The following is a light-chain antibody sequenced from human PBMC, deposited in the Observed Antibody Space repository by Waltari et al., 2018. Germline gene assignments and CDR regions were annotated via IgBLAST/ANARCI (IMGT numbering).Light chain of an antibody. V-gene: IGKV1-39*01. Sequence: DIQMTQSPSSLSASVGDRVTITCRASQSISSYLNWYKQKPGKATKLLIYAASSLQSGVPSRFSGSGSGTDFTLTISSLQPEDFATYYCQQSYSTLWTFGQGTKVEIK. J-gene: IGKJ1*01. CDR1: QSISSY. CDR2: AAS. CDR3: QQSYSTLWT.